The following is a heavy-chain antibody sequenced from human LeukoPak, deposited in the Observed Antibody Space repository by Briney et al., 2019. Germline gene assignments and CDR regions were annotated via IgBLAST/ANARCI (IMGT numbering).Heavy chain of an antibody. D-gene: IGHD6-13*01. Sequence: SVKVSCKASGGTFSSYAISWVRQAPGQGLEWMGGIIPIFGTANYAQKFQGRVTITADKSTSTAYMELSSLRSDDTAVYYCARDLTGDSYSSSWYPFYWGQGTLVTVSS. V-gene: IGHV1-69*06. CDR3: ARDLTGDSYSSSWYPFY. J-gene: IGHJ4*02. CDR2: IIPIFGTA. CDR1: GGTFSSYA.